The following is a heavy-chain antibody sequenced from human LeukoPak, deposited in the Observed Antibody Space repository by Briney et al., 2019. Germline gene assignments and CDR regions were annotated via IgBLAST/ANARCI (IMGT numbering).Heavy chain of an antibody. CDR1: GYTFTSYG. Sequence: GASVKVSCKASGYTFTSYGINWVRQATGQGLEWMGWMNPNSGNTDYAQKFQGRVTMTRNTSISTAYMELSSLRSEDTAVYYCARGQLDYCGGDCYPPYYYYYYMDVWGKGTTVTISS. CDR3: ARGQLDYCGGDCYPPYYYYYYMDV. V-gene: IGHV1-8*02. D-gene: IGHD2-21*02. CDR2: MNPNSGNT. J-gene: IGHJ6*03.